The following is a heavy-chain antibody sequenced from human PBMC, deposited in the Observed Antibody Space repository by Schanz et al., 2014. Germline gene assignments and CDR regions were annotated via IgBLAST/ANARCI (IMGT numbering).Heavy chain of an antibody. CDR3: AKYRGYYRVSGSYRELEY. CDR2: IGVDGTTT. CDR1: GFTFSNYW. V-gene: IGHV3-74*01. D-gene: IGHD3-10*01. J-gene: IGHJ4*02. Sequence: EVQLVESGGGLVQPGGSLRLSCAASGFTFSNYWMHWVRQAPGKGLVWVSVIGVDGTTTYYADSVKGRFTISRDNSKNTLYLQMNSLRPEDTAVYYCAKYRGYYRVSGSYRELEYWGQGTLVTVSS.